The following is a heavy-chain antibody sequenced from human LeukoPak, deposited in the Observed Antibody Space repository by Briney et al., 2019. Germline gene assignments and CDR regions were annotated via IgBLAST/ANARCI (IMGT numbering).Heavy chain of an antibody. CDR3: ARARGYYDSSGYTNYDAFDI. D-gene: IGHD3-22*01. CDR1: GFSLRSYA. Sequence: GGSLRLSCVGSGFSLRSYAMTWVRQAPGKGLEWVSAISGSGGSTHYAESVKGRFTISRDNSKNTLYLQMNSLRAEDTAVYYCARARGYYDSSGYTNYDAFDIWGQGTMVTVSS. V-gene: IGHV3-23*01. J-gene: IGHJ3*02. CDR2: ISGSGGST.